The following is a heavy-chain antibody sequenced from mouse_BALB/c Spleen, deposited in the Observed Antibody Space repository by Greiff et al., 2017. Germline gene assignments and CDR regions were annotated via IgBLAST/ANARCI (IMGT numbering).Heavy chain of an antibody. CDR1: GYTFTSYV. J-gene: IGHJ1*01. V-gene: IGHV1-14*01. CDR2: INPYNDGT. Sequence: EVQLQQSGPELVKPGASVKMSCKASGYTFTSYVMHWVKQKPGQGLEWIGYINPYNDGTKYNEKFKGKATLTSDKSSSTAYMELSSLTSEDSAVYYCARRGSYYGYDDVPLSFDVWGAGTTVTVSS. CDR3: ARRGSYYGYDDVPLSFDV. D-gene: IGHD2-2*01.